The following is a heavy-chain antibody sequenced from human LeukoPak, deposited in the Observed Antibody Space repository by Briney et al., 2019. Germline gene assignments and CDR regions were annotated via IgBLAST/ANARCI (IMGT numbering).Heavy chain of an antibody. V-gene: IGHV4-34*01. CDR1: GGSFSGYY. CDR3: ARGYYYDSSGYYGDY. Sequence: PSETLSLTCAVYGGSFSGYYWNWIRQPPGKGLEWIGEINHSGSTNYNPSLKSGVTISLDTSKNQFSLKLSSVIAADTAVYYCARGYYYDSSGYYGDYWGQGTLVTVSS. D-gene: IGHD3-22*01. CDR2: INHSGST. J-gene: IGHJ4*02.